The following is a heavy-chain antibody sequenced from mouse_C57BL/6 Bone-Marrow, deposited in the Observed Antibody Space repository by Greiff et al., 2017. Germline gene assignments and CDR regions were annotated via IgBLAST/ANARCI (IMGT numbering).Heavy chain of an antibody. J-gene: IGHJ2*01. CDR1: GFTFSSYG. CDR3: ARHDY. CDR2: ISSGGSYT. V-gene: IGHV5-6*01. Sequence: EVKLVESGGDLVKPGGSLKLSCAASGFTFSSYGMSWVRQTPDKRLEWVATISSGGSYTYYPDNVKGRFTISRDNAKNTLYLQMSSLKSEDTAMYYCARHDYWGQGTTLTVSS.